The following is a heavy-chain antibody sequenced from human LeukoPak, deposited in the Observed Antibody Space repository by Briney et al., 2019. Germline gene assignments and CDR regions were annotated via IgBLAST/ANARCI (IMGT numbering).Heavy chain of an antibody. Sequence: ASVKVSCKASGYTFTSYYMHWVRQAPGQGLEWMGIINPSGGSTSYAQKFQGGVTMTRDMSTSTVYMELSSLRSEDTAVYYCARDYSSDGAFDIWGQGTMVTVSS. J-gene: IGHJ3*02. CDR2: INPSGGST. D-gene: IGHD3-22*01. CDR1: GYTFTSYY. CDR3: ARDYSSDGAFDI. V-gene: IGHV1-46*01.